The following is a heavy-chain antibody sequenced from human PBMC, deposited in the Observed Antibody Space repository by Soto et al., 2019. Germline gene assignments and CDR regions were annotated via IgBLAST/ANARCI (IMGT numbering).Heavy chain of an antibody. J-gene: IGHJ4*02. CDR3: AKDVDWNSYFDY. V-gene: IGHV3-30*18. CDR2: ISYDGSNK. D-gene: IGHD1-1*01. CDR1: GFTFSSYG. Sequence: ESGGGVVQPGRSLRLSCAASGFTFSSYGMHWVRQAPGKGLEWVAVISYDGSNKYYADSVKGRFTISRDNSKNTLYLQMNXLRAEDTAVYYCAKDVDWNSYFDYWGQGTLVTVSS.